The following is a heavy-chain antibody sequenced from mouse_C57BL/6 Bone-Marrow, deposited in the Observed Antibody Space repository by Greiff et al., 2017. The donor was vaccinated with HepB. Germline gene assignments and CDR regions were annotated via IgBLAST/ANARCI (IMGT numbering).Heavy chain of an antibody. J-gene: IGHJ3*01. Sequence: QVQLQQSGAELMKPGASVKLSCKASGYTFTGYWIEWVKQRPGHGLEWIGEILPGSGSTNYNEKFKGKATFTADTSSNTAYMQLSSLTTEDSAIYYCARGKYSYYYGSPFAYWGQGTLVTVSA. CDR3: ARGKYSYYYGSPFAY. D-gene: IGHD1-1*01. V-gene: IGHV1-9*01. CDR1: GYTFTGYW. CDR2: ILPGSGST.